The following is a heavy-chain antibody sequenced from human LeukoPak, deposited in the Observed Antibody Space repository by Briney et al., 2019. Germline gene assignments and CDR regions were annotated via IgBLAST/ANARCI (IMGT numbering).Heavy chain of an antibody. D-gene: IGHD3-9*01. J-gene: IGHJ4*02. CDR3: ARLPLRYFDWPPYYFDY. CDR1: GFTFSSYW. V-gene: IGHV3-7*01. Sequence: PGGSLRLSCAASGFTFSSYWMSWVRQAPGKGLEWVANIKQDGSEKYYVDSVKGRFTISRDNAKNSLYLQMNSLRAEDTAVYYCARLPLRYFDWPPYYFDYWGQGTLVTVSS. CDR2: IKQDGSEK.